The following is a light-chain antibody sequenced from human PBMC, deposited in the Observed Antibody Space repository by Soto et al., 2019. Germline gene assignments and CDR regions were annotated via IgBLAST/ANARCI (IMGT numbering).Light chain of an antibody. Sequence: EVVLTQSPDTLYLSPGERATLSCRASQSVSSSSVAWYQQKPGQAPRLLIYATSYRATDIPVRFSAGGAGTDFTLTISSLEPEDFAVYYCQQYGRSPPTFGQGTKVDIK. CDR2: ATS. V-gene: IGKV3-20*01. CDR3: QQYGRSPPT. CDR1: QSVSSSS. J-gene: IGKJ1*01.